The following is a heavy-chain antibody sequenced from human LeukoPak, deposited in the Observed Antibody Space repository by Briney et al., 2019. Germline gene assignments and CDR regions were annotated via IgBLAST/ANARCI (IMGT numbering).Heavy chain of an antibody. J-gene: IGHJ4*02. CDR3: ASSYGSGSYYNSFDY. D-gene: IGHD3-10*01. CDR1: GYSFTSYW. Sequence: GESLKISCKGSGYSFTSYWIGWVRQMPGKGLEWMGIIYPGDSDTRYSPSFQGQVTISADKSISTAYLQWSSLKASDTAMYYCASSYGSGSYYNSFDYWGQGTLVTVSS. CDR2: IYPGDSDT. V-gene: IGHV5-51*01.